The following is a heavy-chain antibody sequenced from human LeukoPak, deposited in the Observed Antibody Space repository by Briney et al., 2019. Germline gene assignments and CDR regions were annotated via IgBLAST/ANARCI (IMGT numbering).Heavy chain of an antibody. D-gene: IGHD2-2*01. Sequence: SETLSLTCTVSGGSISSSSYYWGWIRRPPGKGLEWIGSIYYSGSTYYNPSLKSRVTISVDTSKNQFSLKLSSVTAADTAVYYCARGGSTSGWFGESGWFDPWGQGTLVTVSS. CDR3: ARGGSTSGWFGESGWFDP. V-gene: IGHV4-39*01. J-gene: IGHJ5*02. CDR2: IYYSGST. CDR1: GGSISSSSYY.